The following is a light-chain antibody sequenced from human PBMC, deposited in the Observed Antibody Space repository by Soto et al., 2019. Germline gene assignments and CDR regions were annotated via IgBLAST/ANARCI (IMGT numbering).Light chain of an antibody. V-gene: IGKV3-15*01. CDR2: GAS. CDR3: QQNYNWPPVT. J-gene: IGKJ4*01. Sequence: EVVMTQSPATVAVSPGEGVTLSCRASQTISNDLPCYQQKPGQAPRLLISGASTRATGVPARFSGGGSGTEFTLTTSGLQSEDVAFSSCQQNYNWPPVTFGGGTKVDIK. CDR1: QTISND.